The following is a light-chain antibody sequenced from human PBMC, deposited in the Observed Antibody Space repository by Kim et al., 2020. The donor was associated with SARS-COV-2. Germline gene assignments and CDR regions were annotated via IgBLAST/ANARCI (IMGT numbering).Light chain of an antibody. CDR1: SSDY. CDR3: SSYITSNVL. V-gene: IGLV2-14*03. J-gene: IGLJ2*01. CDR2: DVS. Sequence: QSVVTQPASVSGSPGQSITISCTGASSDYVSWYQQHPDKAPRLMVYDVSNRPSGVSHRFSGSKSGDTAYLTISGLQAEDEADYYCSSYITSNVLFGGGTQLTV.